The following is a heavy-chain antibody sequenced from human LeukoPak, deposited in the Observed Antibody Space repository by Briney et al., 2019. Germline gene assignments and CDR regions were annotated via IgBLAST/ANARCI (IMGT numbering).Heavy chain of an antibody. CDR1: GFIFGDYA. CDR2: ISGSGGRT. J-gene: IGHJ4*02. Sequence: GGSLRLSCGASGFIFGDYALSWVRQAPGKGLEWVSGISGSGGRTHYADSVKGRFTISRDNSKNTLYLQMDSLRVEDTAVYHCAGSSSWYYFEYWGQGTLVTVSS. V-gene: IGHV3-23*01. CDR3: AGSSSWYYFEY. D-gene: IGHD6-13*01.